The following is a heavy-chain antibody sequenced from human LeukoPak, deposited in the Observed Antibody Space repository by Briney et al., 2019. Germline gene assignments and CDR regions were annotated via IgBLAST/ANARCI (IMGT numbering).Heavy chain of an antibody. V-gene: IGHV4-59*01. J-gene: IGHJ6*03. Sequence: SETLSLTCTVSGGSISSYYWSWIRQPPGKGLEWIGYIYYSGSTNYNPSLKSRVTISVDTSKNQFSLKLSSVTAADTAVYYCARESRVSITISPQDNCYYMDVWGKGTTVTVSS. CDR1: GGSISSYY. CDR3: ARESRVSITISPQDNCYYMDV. CDR2: IYYSGST. D-gene: IGHD3-3*01.